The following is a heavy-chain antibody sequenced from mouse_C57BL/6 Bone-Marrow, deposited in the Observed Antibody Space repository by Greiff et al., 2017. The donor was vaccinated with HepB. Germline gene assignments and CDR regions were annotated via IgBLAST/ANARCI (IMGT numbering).Heavy chain of an antibody. CDR3: ARLWTYDYDVY. D-gene: IGHD2-4*01. Sequence: QVQLQQPGAELVRPGTSVKLSCKASGYTFTSYWMHWVKQRPGQGLEWIGVIDPSDSYTNYNQKFKGKATLTVDTSSSTAYMQLSSLTSEDSAVYYCARLWTYDYDVYWGQGTTLTVSS. CDR1: GYTFTSYW. CDR2: IDPSDSYT. J-gene: IGHJ2*01. V-gene: IGHV1-59*01.